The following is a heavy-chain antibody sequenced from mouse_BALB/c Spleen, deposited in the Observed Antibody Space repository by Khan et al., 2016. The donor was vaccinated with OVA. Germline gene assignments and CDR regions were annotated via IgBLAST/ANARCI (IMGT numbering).Heavy chain of an antibody. Sequence: QVQLKQSGPGLVAPSQSLSITCTVSGFSLTSYGVHWVRQPPGKGLEWLGIIWAGGSTNYNSDLTSRLSISKDNSKSQVFLKMNSLQTDYTAMYYCARDTTATPYWGQGTLVTVSA. V-gene: IGHV2-9*02. J-gene: IGHJ3*01. CDR2: IWAGGST. CDR3: ARDTTATPY. CDR1: GFSLTSYG. D-gene: IGHD1-2*01.